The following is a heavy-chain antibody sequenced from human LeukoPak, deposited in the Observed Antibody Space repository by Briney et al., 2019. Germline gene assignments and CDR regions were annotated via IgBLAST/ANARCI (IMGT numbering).Heavy chain of an antibody. J-gene: IGHJ4*02. Sequence: GGSLRLSCAASGFTFSSYAMNWVRQAPGKGLEWVSAISGGGGSTYYADSVKGRFTVSRDNSKHTLYLQMNSLRADDTAVYYCAKGTDRTSGSYFWGQGTLVTVSS. D-gene: IGHD1-26*01. CDR3: AKGTDRTSGSYF. V-gene: IGHV3-23*01. CDR1: GFTFSSYA. CDR2: ISGGGGST.